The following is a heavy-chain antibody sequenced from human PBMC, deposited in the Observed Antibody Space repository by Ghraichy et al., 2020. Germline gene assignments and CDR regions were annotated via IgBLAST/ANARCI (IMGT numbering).Heavy chain of an antibody. J-gene: IGHJ3*01. CDR2: ILWDDDK. CDR3: AHRREAQYSSSSGDDAFGV. CDR1: GFSLSSSGVS. D-gene: IGHD6-6*01. Sequence: SGPTLVKPSQTLTLTCAFSGFSLSSSGVSVGWIRQPPGKALEWLALILWDDDKRYTPSLRNRLTLTKDTSQNHVVLTMTDMDPADTGTYYCAHRREAQYSSSSGDDAFGVWGPGTTVIVSS. V-gene: IGHV2-5*02.